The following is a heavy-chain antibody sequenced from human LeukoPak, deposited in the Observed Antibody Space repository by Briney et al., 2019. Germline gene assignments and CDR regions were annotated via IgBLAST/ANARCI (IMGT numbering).Heavy chain of an antibody. CDR3: ARRGMVRGVREFDY. CDR1: GDSIINYY. Sequence: SETLSLTCIVSGDSIINYYWSWIRQPPGKGLEWIGYIYYRGSTYYNPSLKSRVTISVDTSKNQFSLKLSSVTAEDTAVYYCARRGMVRGVREFDYWGQGTLVPVSS. D-gene: IGHD3-10*01. V-gene: IGHV4-59*12. J-gene: IGHJ4*02. CDR2: IYYRGST.